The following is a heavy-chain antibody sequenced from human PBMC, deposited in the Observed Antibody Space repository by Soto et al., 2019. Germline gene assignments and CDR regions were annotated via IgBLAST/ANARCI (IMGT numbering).Heavy chain of an antibody. Sequence: EVQLVESGGGLVQPGGSLRLSCAASGFTFSSYSMNWVRQAPGKGLEWVSYISSSGRTIYYADSVKGRFTISRDNAKNSLYLQMNSLRDEDTAVYYCARERPSYGAYGGGAFDIWGQGTMVTVSS. CDR2: ISSSGRTI. D-gene: IGHD4-17*01. CDR3: ARERPSYGAYGGGAFDI. CDR1: GFTFSSYS. J-gene: IGHJ3*02. V-gene: IGHV3-48*02.